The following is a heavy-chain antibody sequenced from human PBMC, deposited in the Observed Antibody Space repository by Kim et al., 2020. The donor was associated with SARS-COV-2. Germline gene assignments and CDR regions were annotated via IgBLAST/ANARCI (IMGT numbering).Heavy chain of an antibody. CDR3: ARLSTGYFWDKFDY. V-gene: IGHV3-74*01. J-gene: IGHJ4*02. Sequence: GGSLRLSCVASGFTFSSYWMHWVRQAPGKGLEWVSRVNSDGSSTSHADSVKGRFTISRDNARKTLYLQMNSLRAEDTAVYYCARLSTGYFWDKFDYWGQGTLVTFSS. D-gene: IGHD3-16*01. CDR1: GFTFSSYW. CDR2: VNSDGSST.